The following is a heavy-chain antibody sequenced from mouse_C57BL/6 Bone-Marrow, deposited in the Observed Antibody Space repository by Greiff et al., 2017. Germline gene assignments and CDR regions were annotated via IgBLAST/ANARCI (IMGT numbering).Heavy chain of an antibody. CDR3: ATLTKFSFAY. D-gene: IGHD4-1*01. J-gene: IGHJ3*01. Sequence: VQLKESGPGLVQPSQSLSITCTVSGFSLTSYGVHWVRQSPGKGLEWLGVIWSGGSTDYNAAFISRLSISKDNSKSQVFFKMNSLQADDTAIYYCATLTKFSFAYWGQGTLVTVSA. CDR1: GFSLTSYG. CDR2: IWSGGST. V-gene: IGHV2-2*01.